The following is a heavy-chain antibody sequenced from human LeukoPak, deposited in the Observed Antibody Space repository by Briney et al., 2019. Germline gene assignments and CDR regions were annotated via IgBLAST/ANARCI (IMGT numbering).Heavy chain of an antibody. V-gene: IGHV3-20*04. CDR1: GFTFDDYG. Sequence: PGGSLRLSCAASGFTFDDYGMSWVRQAPGKGLEWVSGINWNGGSTGYADSVKGRFTISRDNAKNSLDLHLNSLRAEDTAVYYCAREDGYSDSSEFDYWGQGTLVLVSS. CDR2: INWNGGST. J-gene: IGHJ4*02. CDR3: AREDGYSDSSEFDY. D-gene: IGHD5-24*01.